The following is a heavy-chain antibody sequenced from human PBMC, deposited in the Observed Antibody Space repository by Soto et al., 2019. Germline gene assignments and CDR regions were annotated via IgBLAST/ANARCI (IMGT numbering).Heavy chain of an antibody. CDR2: IRRHTSVT. CDR1: GLTLSTSS. Sequence: GGSLRLSCAAFGLTLSTSSMNWVRQAPGRGLEWISYIRRHTSVTAYADSVKGRFTISRDSAKNSLYLQMNSLRAEDTAVYYCAKDSSGYSYGYYYYYGMDVWGQGTTVTVSS. J-gene: IGHJ6*02. D-gene: IGHD5-18*01. CDR3: AKDSSGYSYGYYYYYGMDV. V-gene: IGHV3-48*01.